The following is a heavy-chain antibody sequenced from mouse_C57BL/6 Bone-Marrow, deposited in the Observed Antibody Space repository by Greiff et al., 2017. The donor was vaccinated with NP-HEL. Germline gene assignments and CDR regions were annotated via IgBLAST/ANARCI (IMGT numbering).Heavy chain of an antibody. CDR1: GYTFTSYW. J-gene: IGHJ1*03. V-gene: IGHV1-69*01. CDR3: ASEDGSSYWYCDV. CDR2: IDPSDSYT. D-gene: IGHD1-1*01. Sequence: VQLQQPGAELVMPGASVKLSCKASGYTFTSYWMHWVKQRPGQGLEWIGEIDPSDSYTNYNQKFKGKSTLTVDKSSSTAYMQLSSLTSEDSAVYYCASEDGSSYWYCDVWGTGTTVTVSS.